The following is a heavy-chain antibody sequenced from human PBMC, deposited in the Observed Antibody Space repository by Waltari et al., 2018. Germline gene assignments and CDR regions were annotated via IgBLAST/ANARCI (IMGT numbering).Heavy chain of an antibody. CDR3: AKGDGRAVAGPDY. CDR1: GFPFRTYA. CDR2: IRYDGSNK. Sequence: QVQLVESGGGVVHPGGSLRLSCAASGFPFRTYARHWARQAPGKGLEWVAFIRYDGSNKYYADSVKGRFTISRDTSKNTLYLQMNSLRAEDTGMYYCAKGDGRAVAGPDYWGQGTLVTVSS. D-gene: IGHD6-19*01. J-gene: IGHJ4*02. V-gene: IGHV3-30*02.